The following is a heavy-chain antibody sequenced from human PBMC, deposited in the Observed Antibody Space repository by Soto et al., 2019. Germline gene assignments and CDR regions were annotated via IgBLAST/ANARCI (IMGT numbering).Heavy chain of an antibody. Sequence: QVQLQQWGAGLLKPSETLSLTCAVYGGSFSGYYWTWIRQPPGTGLEWIGEINHSGSTNYNPSLNSRVNISVDTSKHQFSPKLTSVTAADTAVYYCARDKITGLFDYWGQGTLVTVSS. V-gene: IGHV4-34*01. J-gene: IGHJ4*02. D-gene: IGHD2-8*02. CDR2: INHSGST. CDR3: ARDKITGLFDY. CDR1: GGSFSGYY.